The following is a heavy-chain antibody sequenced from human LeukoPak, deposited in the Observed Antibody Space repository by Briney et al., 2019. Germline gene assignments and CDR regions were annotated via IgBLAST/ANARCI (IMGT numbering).Heavy chain of an antibody. J-gene: IGHJ5*02. V-gene: IGHV3-30*03. CDR1: GFTFSSYG. CDR3: AREHDLWHEEVNWFDT. Sequence: GGSLRLSCAASGFTFSSYGMHWVRQAPGKGLEWVAVISYDGSNKYYADSVKGRFTISRDNSKNTLYLQLNPLRAEDTAVYYCAREHDLWHEEVNWFDTWGQGTLVTVSS. CDR2: ISYDGSNK. D-gene: IGHD3-3*01.